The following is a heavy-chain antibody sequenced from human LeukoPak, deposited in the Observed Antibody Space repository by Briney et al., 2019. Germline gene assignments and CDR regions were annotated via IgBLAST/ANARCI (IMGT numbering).Heavy chain of an antibody. Sequence: PGGSLRLSCAASGFTFSSYGMHWVRQAPGKGLEWVAVVSSDGGYHFHVDSVKGRFTISRDNSKNTLYLQMNSLRAEDTAVYYCARPQIAAAADDAFDIWGQGTMVTVSS. CDR2: VSSDGGYH. J-gene: IGHJ3*02. V-gene: IGHV3-30*03. CDR3: ARPQIAAAADDAFDI. D-gene: IGHD6-13*01. CDR1: GFTFSSYG.